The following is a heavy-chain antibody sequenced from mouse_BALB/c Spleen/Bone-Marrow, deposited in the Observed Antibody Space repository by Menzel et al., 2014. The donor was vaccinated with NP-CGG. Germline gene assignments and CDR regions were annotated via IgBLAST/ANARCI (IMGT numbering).Heavy chain of an antibody. CDR1: GYTFTCYW. V-gene: IGHV1-69*02. CDR2: IYPSDSYT. D-gene: IGHD2-1*01. J-gene: IGHJ3*01. Sequence: VKLQESGAELVRPGASVKLSCKASGYTFTCYWINWVKQRPGQGLEWIGNIYPSDSYTNYNQKFKDKATLTVDKSSSTAYMQLSSLTSEDSAVYYCTRREGNYAFAYWGQGTLVTVSA. CDR3: TRREGNYAFAY.